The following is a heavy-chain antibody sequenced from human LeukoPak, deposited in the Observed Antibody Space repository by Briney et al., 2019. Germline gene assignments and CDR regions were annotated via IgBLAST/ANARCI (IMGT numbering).Heavy chain of an antibody. V-gene: IGHV1-2*04. CDR3: ARGIQWELPTYYFDY. CDR1: GYTFTAYY. Sequence: ASMKVSCKASGYTFTAYYMHWVRQAPGQGLEWMGWINLNNGGTNYAQKFQGWVTMTGDTSISTAYMELSRLRSDDTAVYYCARGIQWELPTYYFDYWGQGTLVTVSS. J-gene: IGHJ4*02. CDR2: INLNNGGT. D-gene: IGHD1-26*01.